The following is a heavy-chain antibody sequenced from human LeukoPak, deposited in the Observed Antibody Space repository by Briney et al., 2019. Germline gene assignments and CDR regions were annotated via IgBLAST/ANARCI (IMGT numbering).Heavy chain of an antibody. Sequence: GGSLRLSCTLSGFSFSGYTMNWLRQPPGKGLEWVSSISSSGSYIYYADAVKGRFTISRDNAKNSLYLQMNSLRVEDTAVYYCARDSSMLRGPLVIYYFDFWGQGTLVTVSS. CDR3: ARDSSMLRGPLVIYYFDF. J-gene: IGHJ4*02. V-gene: IGHV3-21*04. CDR1: GFSFSGYT. D-gene: IGHD3-10*01. CDR2: ISSSGSYI.